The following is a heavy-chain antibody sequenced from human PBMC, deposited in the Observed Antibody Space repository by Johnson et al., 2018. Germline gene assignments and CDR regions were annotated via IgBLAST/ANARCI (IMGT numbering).Heavy chain of an antibody. D-gene: IGHD2-2*01. CDR1: GFTFSSYA. Sequence: VQLVESGGGLVQPGGSLRLSCAASGFTFSSYAMSWVRQAPGKGLEWVSAISGSGGSTYYADSVKGRFTNSRDNSKNKLYLQMNSPRAEDTAVNYCEKGGGGVPAAIASSWYYYYGMDVWGQGTTVTVSS. CDR3: EKGGGGVPAAIASSWYYYYGMDV. CDR2: ISGSGGST. J-gene: IGHJ6*02. V-gene: IGHV3-23*04.